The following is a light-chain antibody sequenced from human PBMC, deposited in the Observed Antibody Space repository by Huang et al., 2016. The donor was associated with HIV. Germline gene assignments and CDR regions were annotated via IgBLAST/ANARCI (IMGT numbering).Light chain of an antibody. J-gene: IGKJ3*01. CDR2: LGF. CDR1: QSLLHSNGYNY. V-gene: IGKV2-28*01. Sequence: EIVMTQSPRSLPVTPGEPASISCRSNQSLLHSNGYNYLDWYLQKPGQSPQLLIYLGFNRASGVPNRCSGSGSGTDFTLKISRVEAEDVGVYYCMQALQTPYTFGPGTKVDIK. CDR3: MQALQTPYT.